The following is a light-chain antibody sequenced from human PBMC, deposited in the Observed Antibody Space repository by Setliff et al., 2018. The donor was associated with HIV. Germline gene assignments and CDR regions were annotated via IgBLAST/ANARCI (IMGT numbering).Light chain of an antibody. CDR2: DVT. CDR3: AVWDNSLDGPV. J-gene: IGLJ2*01. Sequence: QSALTQPASVSGSPGQSITISCTGTTSDVGGYNYVSWYQQHPGKAPKLMIYDVTNRPSGISDRFSGSKSANTASLTISGLQSEDEAVYYCAVWDNSLDGPVFGGGTKVTVL. CDR1: TSDVGGYNY. V-gene: IGLV2-14*03.